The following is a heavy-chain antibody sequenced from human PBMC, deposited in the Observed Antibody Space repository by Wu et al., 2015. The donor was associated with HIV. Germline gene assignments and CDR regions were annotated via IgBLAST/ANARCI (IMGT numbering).Heavy chain of an antibody. CDR2: ISGYNGQT. V-gene: IGHV1-18*01. Sequence: QVHLEQSGAEVKKPGASVKVSCKASGYRFITYGINWVRQAPGQGLEWIGWISGYNGQTDYAQKFQDRVTLTTDKSTGTVYMELRKLRSDDTAVYYCARDRRRIVMIIVVGKQEAADIWGQGTKVTVS. D-gene: IGHD3-22*01. J-gene: IGHJ3*02. CDR1: GYRFITYG. CDR3: ARDRRRIVMIIVVGKQEAADI.